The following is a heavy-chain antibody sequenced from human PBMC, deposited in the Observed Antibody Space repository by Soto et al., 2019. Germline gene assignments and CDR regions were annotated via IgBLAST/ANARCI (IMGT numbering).Heavy chain of an antibody. CDR1: GFTLSDHY. D-gene: IGHD2-21*02. Sequence: GGSLRLSCAGSGFTLSDHYIDWVRQAPGKGLEWVGRSRDKAQGYSITYAASVKGRFTTSRDESKNSVYLQMNSLKTEDTAIYYCAKGYCGGDCYRWPDGIYGMDVWGKGTTVTVSS. V-gene: IGHV3-72*01. CDR2: SRDKAQGYSI. CDR3: AKGYCGGDCYRWPDGIYGMDV. J-gene: IGHJ6*04.